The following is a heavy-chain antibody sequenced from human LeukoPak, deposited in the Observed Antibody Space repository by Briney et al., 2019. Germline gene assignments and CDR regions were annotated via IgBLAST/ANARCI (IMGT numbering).Heavy chain of an antibody. J-gene: IGHJ5*02. V-gene: IGHV3-21*01. CDR1: GFAFSTYS. Sequence: GGSLRLSCAASGFAFSTYSMNWVRQAPGKGLEWVSSISSSSSHMFYADSVKGRFTISRDNAKNSLYLQMNSLRAEDTAVYYCARSGYSSGWYFEWFDPWGQGTLVTVSS. CDR2: ISSSSSHM. CDR3: ARSGYSSGWYFEWFDP. D-gene: IGHD6-19*01.